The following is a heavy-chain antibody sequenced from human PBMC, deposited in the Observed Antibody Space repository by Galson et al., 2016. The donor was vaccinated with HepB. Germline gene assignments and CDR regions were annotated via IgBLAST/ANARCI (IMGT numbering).Heavy chain of an antibody. D-gene: IGHD3-3*01. CDR3: ARDRRVFGVLIIPDY. J-gene: IGHJ4*02. V-gene: IGHV3-33*01. CDR1: GFTLSSYG. CDR2: IWYDGSKK. Sequence: SLRLSCAASGFTLSSYGMHWVRQAPGKGLERVAHIWYDGSKKYYADSVKGRFTISRDNSKNTLYLQMNSLRAEDTAVYYCARDRRVFGVLIIPDYWGQGTLVTVSS.